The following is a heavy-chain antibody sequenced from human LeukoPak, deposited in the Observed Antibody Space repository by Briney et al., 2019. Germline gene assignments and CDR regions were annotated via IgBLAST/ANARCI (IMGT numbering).Heavy chain of an antibody. V-gene: IGHV3-23*01. Sequence: PGRSLRLSCAASGFTFSSYAMSWVRQAPGKGLEWVSAISGSGGSTYYADSVKGRFTISRDNSKNTLYLQMNSLRAEDTAVYYCAKVGSRMVRGVINWFDPWGQGTLVTVSS. CDR2: ISGSGGST. J-gene: IGHJ5*02. D-gene: IGHD3-10*01. CDR1: GFTFSSYA. CDR3: AKVGSRMVRGVINWFDP.